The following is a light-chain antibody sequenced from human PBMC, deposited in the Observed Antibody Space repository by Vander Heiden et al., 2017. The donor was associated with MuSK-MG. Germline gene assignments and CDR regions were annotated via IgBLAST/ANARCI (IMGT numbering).Light chain of an antibody. J-gene: IGKJ5*01. CDR1: QSVSSY. V-gene: IGKV3-11*01. Sequence: EIVLTQSPATLSLSPGERATLSCRASQSVSSYLAWYQQKPGQAPRLLIYDASNRATGIPVRFSGSGSGTDFTLTISSLEPEDFAVYYCQQRVNWPITFGQGTLLEIK. CDR3: QQRVNWPIT. CDR2: DAS.